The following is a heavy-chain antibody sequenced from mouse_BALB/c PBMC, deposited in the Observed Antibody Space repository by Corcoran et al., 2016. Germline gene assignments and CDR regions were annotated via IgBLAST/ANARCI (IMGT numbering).Heavy chain of an antibody. D-gene: IGHD1-1*01. J-gene: IGHJ4*01. V-gene: IGHV1S136*01. CDR2: INPYNDGT. CDR3: ARTDYGSSDDYAMDY. Sequence: EVQLQQSGPELLKPGASVKMSCKASGYTFTSYVMHWVKQKPGQGLEWIGYINPYNDGTKYNEKFKGKATLTSDKSSSTAYMELSSLTSEDSAVYYCARTDYGSSDDYAMDYWGQGTSVTVSS. CDR1: GYTFTSYV.